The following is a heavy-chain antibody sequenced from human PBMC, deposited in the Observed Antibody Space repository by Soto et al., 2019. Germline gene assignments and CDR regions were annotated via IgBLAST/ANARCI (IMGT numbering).Heavy chain of an antibody. CDR2: IDPGDSET. D-gene: IGHD6-13*01. CDR3: ARGATAGTFPRLDP. CDR1: GLNFNTYW. V-gene: IGHV5-51*01. J-gene: IGHJ5*02. Sequence: PGESLKISCKGSGLNFNTYWIGWVRQMPGKGLEWMGIIDPGDSETKYSPSFQGQVTISADKSITTAYLQWSSLKASDTAMYYCARGATAGTFPRLDPWGQGTLVTVSS.